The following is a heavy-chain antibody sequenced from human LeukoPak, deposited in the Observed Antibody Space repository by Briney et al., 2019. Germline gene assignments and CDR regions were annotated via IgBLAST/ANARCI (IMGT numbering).Heavy chain of an antibody. CDR1: GFTFSSYG. CDR2: IRYDGSNK. V-gene: IGHV3-30*02. D-gene: IGHD3-3*01. CDR3: AKVRGLRFLEWLLDY. Sequence: GGSLRLSCAASGFTFSSYGMHWVRQAPGKGLEWVAFIRYDGSNKYYPDSVKGRFTISRDNSKNTLYLQMNSLRAEDTAVYYCAKVRGLRFLEWLLDYWGQGTLVTVSS. J-gene: IGHJ4*02.